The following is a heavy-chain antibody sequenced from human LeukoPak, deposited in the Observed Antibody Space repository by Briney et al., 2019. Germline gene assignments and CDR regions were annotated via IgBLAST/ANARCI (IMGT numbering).Heavy chain of an antibody. V-gene: IGHV4-34*01. D-gene: IGHD5-18*01. CDR3: ARYSYSYYMDV. Sequence: SETLSLTCAVYGGSFSGYYWSWIRQPPGKGLEWIGEINHSGSTNHNPSLKSRVTISVDTSKNQFSLKLSSVTAADTAVYYCARYSYSYYMDVWGKGPRSPSP. CDR1: GGSFSGYY. J-gene: IGHJ6*03. CDR2: INHSGST.